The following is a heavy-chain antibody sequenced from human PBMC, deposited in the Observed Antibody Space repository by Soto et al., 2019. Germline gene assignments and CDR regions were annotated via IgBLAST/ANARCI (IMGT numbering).Heavy chain of an antibody. CDR1: GFSFATYG. V-gene: IGHV3-23*01. CDR2: SSASGGST. CDR3: AKDRKSGSGWYWDY. D-gene: IGHD6-19*01. Sequence: GGSLRLSCAASGFSFATYGMSWVRQAPGKGLEWVSGSSASGGSTYYADSVKGRFTISRDNSKNTLYLQMNSLRAEDTAVYYCAKDRKSGSGWYWDYWGQGTLVTVSS. J-gene: IGHJ4*02.